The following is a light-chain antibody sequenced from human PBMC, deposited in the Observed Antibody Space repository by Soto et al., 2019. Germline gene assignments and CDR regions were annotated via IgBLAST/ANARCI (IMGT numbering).Light chain of an antibody. V-gene: IGKV3-11*01. Sequence: EIVLTQSPATLSLSPGERATLSCRASQSVSSSVAWYQHNPGQAPRLLIYDASTRVTGIPARFSGSGSGTDFALAISSLEPEDFAVYYCQQRSNWHPSITFGQGTRLEIK. CDR2: DAS. CDR1: QSVSSS. CDR3: QQRSNWHPSIT. J-gene: IGKJ5*01.